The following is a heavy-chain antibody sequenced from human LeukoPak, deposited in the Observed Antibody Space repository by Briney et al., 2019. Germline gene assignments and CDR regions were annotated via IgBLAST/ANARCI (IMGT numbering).Heavy chain of an antibody. CDR2: INPNNGDT. V-gene: IGHV1-2*02. CDR3: ARDVSITVFRDRRLDY. Sequence: ASVKVSCKTSGYTFTGHYMHWVRQAPGQGLEWMGWINPNNGDTNYAQKFQGRVTMTRDTSISTVYMELSRLTSDDTAVCYCARDVSITVFRDRRLDYWGQGILVTVSS. J-gene: IGHJ4*02. D-gene: IGHD3-10*01. CDR1: GYTFTGHY.